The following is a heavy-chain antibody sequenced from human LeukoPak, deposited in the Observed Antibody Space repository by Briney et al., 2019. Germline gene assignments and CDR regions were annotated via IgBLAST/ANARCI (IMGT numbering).Heavy chain of an antibody. Sequence: SVKVSCKASGGTFSSYAISWARQAPGQGLEWMGRIIPIFGTANYAQKFQGRVTITTDESTSTAYVELSDLGSEDTAVYYCASGGIVGATGYFDYWGQGTLVTVSS. CDR2: IIPIFGTA. CDR1: GGTFSSYA. D-gene: IGHD1-26*01. J-gene: IGHJ4*02. V-gene: IGHV1-69*05. CDR3: ASGGIVGATGYFDY.